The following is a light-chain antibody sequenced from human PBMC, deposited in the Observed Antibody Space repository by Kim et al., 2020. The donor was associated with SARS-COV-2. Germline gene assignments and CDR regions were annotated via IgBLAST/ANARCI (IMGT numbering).Light chain of an antibody. CDR2: EVT. CDR1: RYDLGSYNL. Sequence: QSSTIACTGTRYDLGSYNLVTWYQQYPGKAPKLMIYEVTSRPSGVSNRFSGSKSGNTASLTISGLQAEDEADYYCCSYAGFSTLYVFGTGTKVTVL. J-gene: IGLJ1*01. V-gene: IGLV2-23*02. CDR3: CSYAGFSTLYV.